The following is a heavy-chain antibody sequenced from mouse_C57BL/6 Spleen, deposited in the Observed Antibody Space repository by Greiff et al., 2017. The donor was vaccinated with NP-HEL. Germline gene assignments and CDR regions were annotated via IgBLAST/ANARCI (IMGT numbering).Heavy chain of an antibody. Sequence: VQRVESGPGLVQPSQSLSITCTVSGFSLTSYGVHWVRQSPGKGLEWLGVIWSGGSTDYNAAFISRLSISKDNSKSQVFFKMNSLQADDTAIYYCARNRPTLLGYFDYWGQGTTLTVSS. J-gene: IGHJ2*01. CDR1: GFSLTSYG. D-gene: IGHD2-10*01. CDR2: IWSGGST. V-gene: IGHV2-2*01. CDR3: ARNRPTLLGYFDY.